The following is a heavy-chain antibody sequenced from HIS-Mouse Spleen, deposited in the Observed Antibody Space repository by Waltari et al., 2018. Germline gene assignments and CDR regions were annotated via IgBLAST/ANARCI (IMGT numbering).Heavy chain of an antibody. CDR2: INPNSGNT. CDR1: GYTFTSYD. CDR3: ARGHDYSNYFDY. V-gene: IGHV1-8*01. D-gene: IGHD4-4*01. J-gene: IGHJ4*02. Sequence: QVQLVQSGAEVKKPGASVKVACKASGYTFTSYDINWVRQATRQGLEWMGWINPNSGNTGYAQKFQGRVTMTRNTSISTAYMELSSLGSEDTAVYYCARGHDYSNYFDYWGQGTLVTVSS.